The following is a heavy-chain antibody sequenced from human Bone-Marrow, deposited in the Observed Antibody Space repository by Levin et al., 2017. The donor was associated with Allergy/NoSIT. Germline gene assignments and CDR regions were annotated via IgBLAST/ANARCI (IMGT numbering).Heavy chain of an antibody. D-gene: IGHD6-6*01. CDR1: RGSISNYY. CDR2: ISYTEST. V-gene: IGHV4-59*01. J-gene: IGHJ4*02. Sequence: SQTLSLTCTVSRGSISNYYWNWIRQPPGKGLEWIGYISYTESTNYSPALKSRVTISVDTSENQFSLRLTSVTAADTAVYYCARGEYSTSEIDFWGQGILITVSS. CDR3: ARGEYSTSEIDF.